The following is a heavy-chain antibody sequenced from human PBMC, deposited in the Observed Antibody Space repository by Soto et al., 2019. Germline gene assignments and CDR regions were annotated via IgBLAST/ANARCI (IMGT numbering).Heavy chain of an antibody. CDR3: ARAREGGYGGYDAPLDY. CDR2: IYPGDSET. CDR1: GYTFSSYW. J-gene: IGHJ4*02. Sequence: VQLVQSGAEVKKPGESLKMSCKVSGYTFSSYWIAWVRQMPGKGLECMGIIYPGDSETIYNPSFQGQGTISADESVSTAYLQWTSLKASDTGIYYCARAREGGYGGYDAPLDYWGQGTPVTVSS. D-gene: IGHD5-12*01. V-gene: IGHV5-51*01.